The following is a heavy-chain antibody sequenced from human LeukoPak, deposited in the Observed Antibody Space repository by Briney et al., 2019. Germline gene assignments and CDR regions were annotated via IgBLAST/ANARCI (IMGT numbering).Heavy chain of an antibody. V-gene: IGHV4-4*02. J-gene: IGHJ4*02. CDR2: IYHSGST. CDR3: ARGDSSSWYSYFDY. D-gene: IGHD6-13*01. Sequence: SGTLSLTCAVSGGSISSSNWWSWARQPPGQGLEWIGEIYHSGSTNYNPSLKSRVTISVDKSKNQFSLKLSSVTAADTAVYYCARGDSSSWYSYFDYWGQGTLVTVSS. CDR1: GGSISSSNW.